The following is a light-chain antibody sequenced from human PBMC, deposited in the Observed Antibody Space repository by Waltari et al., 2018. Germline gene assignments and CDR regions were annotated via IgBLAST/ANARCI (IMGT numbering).Light chain of an antibody. CDR3: QSYDNILSASI. J-gene: IGLJ2*01. CDR1: SSNFGAGFD. Sequence: QSVLTQPPSVSGDPGQRVTISCTGSSSNFGAGFDVHWYQQLPGTAPKLLISGNSKRPSGVPDRFSGSKSGTSASLAITGLQAEDEADYYCQSYDNILSASIFGGGTKLTVL. V-gene: IGLV1-40*01. CDR2: GNS.